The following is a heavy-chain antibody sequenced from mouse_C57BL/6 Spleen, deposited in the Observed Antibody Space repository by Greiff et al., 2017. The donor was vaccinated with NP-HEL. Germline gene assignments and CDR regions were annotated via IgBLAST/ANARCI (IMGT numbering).Heavy chain of an antibody. CDR3: AISTVVASYYAMDY. CDR1: GFSLTSYG. D-gene: IGHD1-1*01. V-gene: IGHV2-5*01. CDR2: IWRGGST. Sequence: VKLQESGPGLVQPSQSLSITCTVSGFSLTSYGVHWVRQSPGKGLEWLGVIWRGGSTDYNAAFMSRLSITKDNSKSQVFFKMNSLQADDTAIYYCAISTVVASYYAMDYWGQGTSVTVSS. J-gene: IGHJ4*01.